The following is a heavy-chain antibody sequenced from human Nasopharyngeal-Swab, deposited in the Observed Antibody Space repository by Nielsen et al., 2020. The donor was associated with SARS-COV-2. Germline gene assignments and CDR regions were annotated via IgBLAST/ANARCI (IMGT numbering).Heavy chain of an antibody. CDR3: ARQKIRKHIVVVTAIWDAFDI. Sequence: KVPCKGCGYSCISYWIGWVRQIPGKGLEWMGIIYPGDSDTRYSPSFQGQVTISADKSISTAYLQWSSLKASDTAMYYCARQKIRKHIVVVTAIWDAFDIWGQGTMVTVSS. D-gene: IGHD2-21*02. CDR1: GYSCISYW. J-gene: IGHJ3*02. V-gene: IGHV5-51*01. CDR2: IYPGDSDT.